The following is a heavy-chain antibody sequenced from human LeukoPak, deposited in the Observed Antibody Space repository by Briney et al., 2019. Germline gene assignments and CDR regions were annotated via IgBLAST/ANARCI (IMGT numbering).Heavy chain of an antibody. J-gene: IGHJ4*02. V-gene: IGHV3-15*01. CDR3: TTDLDY. Sequence: PGGSLRLSCAGSGCIFSDVWMSWVRQVPGKGLEWVGRIKSKSDGGTIDYAAPVKSRITMSRDDSRKTSCLHLNNLKTEDTGMYYCTTDLDYWGQGTLVTVSS. CDR1: GCIFSDVW. CDR2: IKSKSDGGTI.